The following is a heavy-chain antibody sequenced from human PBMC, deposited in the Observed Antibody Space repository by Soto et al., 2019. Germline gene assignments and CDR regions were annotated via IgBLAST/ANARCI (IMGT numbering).Heavy chain of an antibody. CDR3: ARVPPWGNSAGDYYIQHYDS. D-gene: IGHD3-10*01. V-gene: IGHV1-3*01. J-gene: IGHJ4*02. CDR2: INGGSGNT. Sequence: QVPLVQSGAEVKRPGASVTVSCKSSGFTSTSYAIHWLRQAPGQRPQWMGWINGGSGNTKYSQDFQGRVTFTRDTFATTAYLELSSLRSEDTAVYYCARVPPWGNSAGDYYIQHYDSWGQGTPVTVSS. CDR1: GFTSTSYA.